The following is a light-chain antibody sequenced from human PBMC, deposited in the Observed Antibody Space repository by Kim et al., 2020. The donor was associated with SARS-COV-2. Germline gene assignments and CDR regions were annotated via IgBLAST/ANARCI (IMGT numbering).Light chain of an antibody. CDR1: SLRSYY. CDR2: GKN. Sequence: ALGPTARITCQGDSLRSYYASWYQQKPGQAPVLVIYGKNNRPSGIPDRFSGSSSGNTASLTITGAQAEDEADYYCNSRDSSGNHLVFGGGTQLTVL. J-gene: IGLJ2*01. V-gene: IGLV3-19*01. CDR3: NSRDSSGNHLV.